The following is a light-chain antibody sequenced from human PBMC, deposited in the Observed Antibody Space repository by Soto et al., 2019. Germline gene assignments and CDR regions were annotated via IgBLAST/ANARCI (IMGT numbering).Light chain of an antibody. CDR2: KVS. Sequence: DVVMTQSPLSLPVTLEQSASISCRASQSLVYSDGNTYLTWFQQRPGQSPRRLIYKVSNRESGVXEXXSGSGSGTDFTLKISMVDAEDVAVYYCMQATHSPRPFGQGTKVEIK. V-gene: IGKV2-30*01. CDR3: MQATHSPRP. CDR1: QSLVYSDGNTY. J-gene: IGKJ1*01.